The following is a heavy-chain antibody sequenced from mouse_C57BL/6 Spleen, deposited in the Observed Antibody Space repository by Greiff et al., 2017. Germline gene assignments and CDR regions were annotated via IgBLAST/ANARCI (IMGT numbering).Heavy chain of an antibody. V-gene: IGHV1-82*01. J-gene: IGHJ4*01. D-gene: IGHD2-4*01. CDR2: IYPGDGDT. CDR1: GYAFSSSW. CDR3: GRHYYDYPYAMDY. Sequence: QVQLQQSGPELVKPGASVKISCKASGYAFSSSWLNWVKQRPGKGLEWIGRIYPGDGDTNYNGKFKGKATLTADKSSSTAYMQLSSLTSADSAVYCCGRHYYDYPYAMDYWGQGTSVTVSS.